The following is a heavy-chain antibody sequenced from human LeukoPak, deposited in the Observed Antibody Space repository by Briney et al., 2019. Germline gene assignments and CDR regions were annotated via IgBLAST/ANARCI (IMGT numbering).Heavy chain of an antibody. Sequence: SETLSLTCIVSGGSISNYYWSWIRQPPGKGPEWIGYIYYRGNTNYNPSLKSRVTISIDTSKNQFSLKLNSVTAADTAVYYCARGGTTTSRWFDPWGQRTLVTVSS. V-gene: IGHV4-59*01. CDR3: ARGGTTTSRWFDP. CDR1: GGSISNYY. D-gene: IGHD1-7*01. J-gene: IGHJ5*02. CDR2: IYYRGNT.